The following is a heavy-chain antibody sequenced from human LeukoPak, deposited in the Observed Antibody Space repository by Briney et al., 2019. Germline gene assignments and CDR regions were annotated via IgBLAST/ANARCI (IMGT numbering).Heavy chain of an antibody. CDR2: ISSSGSTI. CDR1: GFTFSSYE. Sequence: PGGSLRLSCAASGFTFSSYEMNWVRQAPGKGLEWVSDISSSGSTIYYADSVKGRFTISRDNAKNTLYLQMNSLRAEDTAVYYCARDQAVRGVIYYYYMDVWGKGTTVTISS. V-gene: IGHV3-48*03. CDR3: ARDQAVRGVIYYYYMDV. D-gene: IGHD3-10*01. J-gene: IGHJ6*03.